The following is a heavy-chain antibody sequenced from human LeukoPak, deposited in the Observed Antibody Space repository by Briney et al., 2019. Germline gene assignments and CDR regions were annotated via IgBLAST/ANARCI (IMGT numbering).Heavy chain of an antibody. D-gene: IGHD3-22*01. CDR3: ARSYASGYYYVGAGY. J-gene: IGHJ4*02. CDR1: AFTFDDYG. V-gene: IGHV3-20*04. CDR2: ISWNGGST. Sequence: GGSLRLSCAASAFTFDDYGMSWVRQAPGKGLEWVSGISWNGGSTAYEDSVKGRFTISRDNAKNSLYLQMNSLRAEDTALYYCARSYASGYYYVGAGYWGQGTLVTVSS.